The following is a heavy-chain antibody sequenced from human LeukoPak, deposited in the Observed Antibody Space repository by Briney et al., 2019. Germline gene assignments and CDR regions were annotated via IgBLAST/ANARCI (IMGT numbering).Heavy chain of an antibody. CDR3: ARGGRGYYDSSGYYYASEYFQH. V-gene: IGHV3-66*02. Sequence: GGSLRLSCAASGFTVSSNYMSWVRQAPGKGLEWVSVIYSGGSTYYADSVKGRFTISRDNSKNTLDLQMNRLRAQDTAVYYCARGGRGYYDSSGYYYASEYFQHWGQGTLVTVSS. D-gene: IGHD3-22*01. CDR1: GFTVSSNY. J-gene: IGHJ1*01. CDR2: IYSGGST.